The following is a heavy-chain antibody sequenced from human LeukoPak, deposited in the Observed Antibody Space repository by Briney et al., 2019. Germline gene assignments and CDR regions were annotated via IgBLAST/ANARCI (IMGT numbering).Heavy chain of an antibody. J-gene: IGHJ4*02. CDR1: GGSMKNKNYF. V-gene: IGHV4-39*07. Sequence: SETLSLTCTVSGGSMKNKNYFWGWIRQAPGQGLEWIGSIHDSGSTYKSPSLKSRLTISIVTSKNQFSLKLNSVTAADTALYYCASAWRGLTGIDKRGYYFDSWGQGSLVTVFS. CDR3: ASAWRGLTGIDKRGYYFDS. D-gene: IGHD1-1*01. CDR2: IHDSGST.